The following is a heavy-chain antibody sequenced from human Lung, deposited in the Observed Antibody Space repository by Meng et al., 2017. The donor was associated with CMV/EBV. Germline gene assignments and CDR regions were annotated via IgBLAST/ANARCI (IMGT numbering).Heavy chain of an antibody. J-gene: IGHJ6*02. CDR2: IQYDGSNK. V-gene: IGHV3-30*02. Sequence: GESLKISCAASGFTFRRFDMHWVRQAPGKGLEWVAFIQYDGSNKYYVDSVKGRFTISRDNSKNTLYLQMSSLRAGDTAIYYCARDSASVGSGYYYYYGMDVXGQGXTVTVSS. CDR3: ARDSASVGSGYYYYYGMDV. D-gene: IGHD2-15*01. CDR1: GFTFRRFD.